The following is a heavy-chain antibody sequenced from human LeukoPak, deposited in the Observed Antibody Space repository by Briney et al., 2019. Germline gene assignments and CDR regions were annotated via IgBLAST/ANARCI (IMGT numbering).Heavy chain of an antibody. CDR2: IYYSGST. CDR3: ARRTYYDFWSGKPQTNYYYYMDV. J-gene: IGHJ6*03. D-gene: IGHD3-3*01. CDR1: GASISSYY. V-gene: IGHV4-59*08. Sequence: SETLSLTCTDSGASISSYYWSWIRQPPGKGLEWIGYIYYSGSTNYNPSLKSRVTISVDTSKNQFSLKLSSVTAADTAVYYCARRTYYDFWSGKPQTNYYYYMDVWGKGTTVTVSS.